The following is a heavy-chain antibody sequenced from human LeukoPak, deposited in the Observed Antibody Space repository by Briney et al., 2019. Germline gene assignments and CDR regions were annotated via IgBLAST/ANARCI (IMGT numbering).Heavy chain of an antibody. V-gene: IGHV3-23*01. D-gene: IGHD5-12*01. CDR3: AKEPRVATIEIFDY. Sequence: GVSLRLSCAASGFTFSSYAMSWVRQAPGKGLEWVSSISGGGGVTYYAASVKGRFTISRDNSKNTVYLQMNSLRAEDTAVYYCAKEPRVATIEIFDYWGQGTLVTVSS. CDR1: GFTFSSYA. CDR2: ISGGGGVT. J-gene: IGHJ4*02.